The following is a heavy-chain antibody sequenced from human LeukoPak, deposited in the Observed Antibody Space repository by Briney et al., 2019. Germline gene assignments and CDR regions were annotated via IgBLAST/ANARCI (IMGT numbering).Heavy chain of an antibody. J-gene: IGHJ4*02. D-gene: IGHD1-26*01. V-gene: IGHV3-23*01. CDR2: ISGSGGST. CDR1: GFTFSSYA. CDR3: AKDLSGSLVGATIDY. Sequence: PGGSLRLSCAASGFTFSSYAMSWVHQAPGKGLEWVSAISGSGGSTYYADSVKGRFTISRDNSKNTLYLQMNSLRAEDTAVYYCAKDLSGSLVGATIDYWGQGTRVTVSS.